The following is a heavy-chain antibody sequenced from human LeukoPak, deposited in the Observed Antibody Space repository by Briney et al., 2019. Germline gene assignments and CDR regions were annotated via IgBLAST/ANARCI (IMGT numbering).Heavy chain of an antibody. D-gene: IGHD6-13*01. Sequence: GASVKVSCKASGYTFTSYGISWVRQAPGQGLEWMGWISAYNGNTNYAQKLQGRVTMTTDTSTSTAYMELRSLRSDDTAVYYCARDRVFIAAAPEGPWGQGTLVTVSS. J-gene: IGHJ5*02. CDR1: GYTFTSYG. V-gene: IGHV1-18*01. CDR2: ISAYNGNT. CDR3: ARDRVFIAAAPEGP.